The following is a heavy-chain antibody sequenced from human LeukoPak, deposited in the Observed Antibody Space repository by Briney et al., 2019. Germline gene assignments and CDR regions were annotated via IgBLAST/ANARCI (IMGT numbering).Heavy chain of an antibody. CDR3: AREKQSGGTPFDY. V-gene: IGHV1-18*01. Sequence: GASVKVSCKASGYTFTDYGLSWVRQAPGQGLEWMGWISAYNGNTNYAQNLQGRVTMTTDTSTSTAYMQLRSLRSDDTAVYYCAREKQSGGTPFDYWGQGSLVTVSS. D-gene: IGHD1-26*01. CDR2: ISAYNGNT. J-gene: IGHJ4*02. CDR1: GYTFTDYG.